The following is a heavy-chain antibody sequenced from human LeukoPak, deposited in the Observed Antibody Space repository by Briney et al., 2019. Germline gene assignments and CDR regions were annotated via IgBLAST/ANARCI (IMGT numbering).Heavy chain of an antibody. V-gene: IGHV4-34*01. CDR2: INHSGST. D-gene: IGHD3-3*01. Sequence: SETLSLTCAVYGGSFSGYYWSWIRQPPGKGLEWIGEINHSGSTNYNPSLKSRVTISVDTSKNQFSLKLSSVAAADTAVYYCTRGRRSYDFWGGLPAGEFDPWGQGTLVTVSS. J-gene: IGHJ5*02. CDR3: TRGRRSYDFWGGLPAGEFDP. CDR1: GGSFSGYY.